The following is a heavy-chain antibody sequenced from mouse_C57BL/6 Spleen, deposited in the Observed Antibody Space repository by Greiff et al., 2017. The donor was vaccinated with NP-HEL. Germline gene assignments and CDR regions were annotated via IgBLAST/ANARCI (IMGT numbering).Heavy chain of an antibody. CDR3: ARTARIKC. V-gene: IGHV3-2*02. CDR1: GYSITSGYG. D-gene: IGHD1-2*01. CDR2: ISYSGST. J-gene: IGHJ2*01. Sequence: EVQLQESGPGLVKPSQSLSLTCTVTGYSITSGYGWNWIRQFPGNKLEWMGYISYSGSTNYNPSLKRRNSITRDTSKNQFFLQLYSVTTEDSATYYCARTARIKCWGRGTTLTVSS.